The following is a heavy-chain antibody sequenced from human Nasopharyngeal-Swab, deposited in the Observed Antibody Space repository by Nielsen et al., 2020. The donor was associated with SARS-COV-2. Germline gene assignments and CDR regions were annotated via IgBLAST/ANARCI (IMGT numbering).Heavy chain of an antibody. CDR1: GFTFSSYT. CDR2: ISYDGTNK. CDR3: ARDQVIAAAGLLVPVYYYYMDV. J-gene: IGHJ6*03. D-gene: IGHD6-13*01. Sequence: GESLKISCAASGFTFSSYTMHWVRQAPGKGLEWVAVISYDGTNKYYADYVKGRFTISSDNSKNTLYLQMNSLRAEDTAVYYCARDQVIAAAGLLVPVYYYYMDVWGKGTTVTVSS. V-gene: IGHV3-30-3*01.